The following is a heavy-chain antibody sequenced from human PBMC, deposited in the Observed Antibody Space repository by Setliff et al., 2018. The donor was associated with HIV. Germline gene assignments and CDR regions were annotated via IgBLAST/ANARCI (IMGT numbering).Heavy chain of an antibody. Sequence: GTLSLTCAVYGGSFSAYYWSWIRQTPGKGLEWISYISRGGRTKYYADSVKGRFTISRDNTKNTLYLQMNSLRAEDTAVYYCAREDLSRSRPFFDYWGQGTLVTSPQ. CDR3: AREDLSRSRPFFDY. J-gene: IGHJ4*02. V-gene: IGHV3-11*04. CDR1: GGSFSAYY. D-gene: IGHD6-13*01. CDR2: ISRGGRTK.